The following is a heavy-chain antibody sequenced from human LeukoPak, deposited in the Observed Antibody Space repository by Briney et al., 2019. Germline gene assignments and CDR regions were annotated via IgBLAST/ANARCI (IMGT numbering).Heavy chain of an antibody. CDR2: ISSGSSTV. V-gene: IGHV3-48*01. D-gene: IGHD1-26*01. J-gene: IGHJ4*02. CDR3: ARGLGNFDY. Sequence: PGGSLRLSCAASGFTFSSYSMNWVRQAPGKGLEWVSYISSGSSTVYYADPVKGRFTISRDNAKNSLYLQMNSLRVEDTAVYYCARGLGNFDYWGQGTLVTVSS. CDR1: GFTFSSYS.